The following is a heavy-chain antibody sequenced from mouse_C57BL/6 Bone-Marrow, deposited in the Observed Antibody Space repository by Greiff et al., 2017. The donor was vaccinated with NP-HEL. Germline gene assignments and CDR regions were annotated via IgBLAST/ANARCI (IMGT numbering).Heavy chain of an antibody. V-gene: IGHV1-55*01. Sequence: QVQLQQPGAELVKPGASVKMSCKASGYTFTSYWITWVKQRPGQGLEWIGDIYPGSGSTNYNEKFKGKATLTVDTSSSPAYMQLSSLTSEDSAVYYCARTTMITTRSVRYAMDYWGQGTSVTVSS. J-gene: IGHJ4*01. D-gene: IGHD2-4*01. CDR2: IYPGSGST. CDR1: GYTFTSYW. CDR3: ARTTMITTRSVRYAMDY.